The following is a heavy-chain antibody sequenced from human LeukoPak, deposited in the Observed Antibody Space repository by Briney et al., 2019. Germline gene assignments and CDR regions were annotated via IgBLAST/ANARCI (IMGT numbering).Heavy chain of an antibody. J-gene: IGHJ6*03. CDR1: GFTFSSYG. CDR2: ISYDGSNK. V-gene: IGHV3-30*03. CDR3: AREGTGRAAAGSVYYYYYMDV. D-gene: IGHD6-13*01. Sequence: GGSLRLSCAASGFTFSSYGMHWVRQAPGKGLEWVAVISYDGSNKYYADSVKGRFTISRDNAKNSLYLQMNSLRAEDTAVYYCAREGTGRAAAGSVYYYYYMDVWGKGTTVTVSS.